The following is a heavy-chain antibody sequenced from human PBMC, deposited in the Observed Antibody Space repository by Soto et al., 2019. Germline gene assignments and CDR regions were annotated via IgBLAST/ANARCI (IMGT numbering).Heavy chain of an antibody. CDR2: IIPIFGTA. V-gene: IGHV1-69*12. J-gene: IGHJ4*02. CDR3: ARGPNTYYYGSGSYLSYYFDY. D-gene: IGHD3-10*01. Sequence: QVKLVQSGAEVKKPGSSVKVSCKASGGTFSSYAISWVRQAPGQGLEWMGGIIPIFGTANYAQKFQGRVTITADESTSTAYMELRSLRSEDKAVYYCARGPNTYYYGSGSYLSYYFDYWGQGTLVTVYS. CDR1: GGTFSSYA.